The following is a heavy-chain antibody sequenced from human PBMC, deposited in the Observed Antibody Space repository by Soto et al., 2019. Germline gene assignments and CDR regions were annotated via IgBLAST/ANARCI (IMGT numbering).Heavy chain of an antibody. Sequence: SETLSLTCTVSGGSISSSSYYWGWIRQPPGKGLEWIGSIYYSGSTYYNPSLKSRVTISVDTSKNQFSLKLSSVTAADTAVYYCARHLAGYSGYDDPPEFDYWGQGTLVTVSS. J-gene: IGHJ4*02. V-gene: IGHV4-39*01. CDR3: ARHLAGYSGYDDPPEFDY. D-gene: IGHD5-12*01. CDR2: IYYSGST. CDR1: GGSISSSSYY.